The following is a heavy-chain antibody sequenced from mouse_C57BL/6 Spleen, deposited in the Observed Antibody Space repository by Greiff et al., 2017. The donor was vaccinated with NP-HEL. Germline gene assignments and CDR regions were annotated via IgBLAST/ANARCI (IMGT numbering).Heavy chain of an antibody. CDR3: VRQELGSWFAY. CDR1: GFSFNTYA. V-gene: IGHV10-1*01. CDR2: IRSKSNNYAT. J-gene: IGHJ3*01. Sequence: EVQGVESGGGLVQPKGSLKLSCAASGFSFNTYAMNWVRQAPGKGLEWVARIRSKSNNYATYYADSVKDRFTISRDDSESMLYLQMNNLKTEDTAMYYCVRQELGSWFAYWGQGTLVTVSA. D-gene: IGHD4-1*01.